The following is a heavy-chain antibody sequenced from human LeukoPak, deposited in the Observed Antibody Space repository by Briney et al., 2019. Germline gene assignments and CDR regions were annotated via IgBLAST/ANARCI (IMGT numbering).Heavy chain of an antibody. Sequence: GGSLRLSCAASGFTFSSYAMSWVRQAPGKGLEWVSGISDSGTGTYYADSVKGRFTISRDNSKNTLFLQMNSLRAEDTAVYYCAKDHVRRDGYSDFDYWGQGTLVTVSS. D-gene: IGHD5-24*01. V-gene: IGHV3-23*01. CDR1: GFTFSSYA. CDR2: ISDSGTGT. CDR3: AKDHVRRDGYSDFDY. J-gene: IGHJ4*02.